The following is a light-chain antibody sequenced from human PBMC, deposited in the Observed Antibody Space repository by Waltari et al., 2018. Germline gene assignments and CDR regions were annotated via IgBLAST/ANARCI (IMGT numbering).Light chain of an antibody. CDR2: ENT. Sequence: QSVLTQPPSMSAAPGQRVTISCSGGSSNIGNNYVSWYRQFPGTAPKLLIYENTGRPSGIPGRFSGSKSCTSATLDNTGLQAGDEADYYCGTWDSSLSGAVFGGGTHLTVL. CDR1: SSNIGNNY. CDR3: GTWDSSLSGAV. V-gene: IGLV1-51*02. J-gene: IGLJ7*01.